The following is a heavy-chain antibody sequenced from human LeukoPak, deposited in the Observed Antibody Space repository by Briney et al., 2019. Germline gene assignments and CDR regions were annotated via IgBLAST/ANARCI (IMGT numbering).Heavy chain of an antibody. CDR2: INPSGGST. V-gene: IGHV1-46*01. J-gene: IGHJ6*03. CDR3: ARDGVSTRTYYYYYMDV. D-gene: IGHD2-2*01. CDR1: GYTFTNYY. Sequence: ASVKVSCKASGYTFTNYYMHWVRQAPGQGLEWMGIINPSGGSTRYAQKFQGRVTMTRDTSTSTVYMELSSLRSDDTAVYYCARDGVSTRTYYYYYMDVWGKGTTVTVSS.